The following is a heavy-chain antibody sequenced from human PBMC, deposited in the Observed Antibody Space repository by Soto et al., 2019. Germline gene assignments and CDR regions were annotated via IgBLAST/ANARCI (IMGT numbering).Heavy chain of an antibody. J-gene: IGHJ4*02. D-gene: IGHD6-19*01. Sequence: ASVKVSCKASGYTFSDYYIHWIRQAPGQGLELMGWINPNSGSTHFAKKFQGRVTMTSXXXXXXGXMXLXSXRSDXTALYFCGRGRAPGPSGDFWGQGTRVTVSS. CDR2: INPNSGST. CDR1: GYTFSDYY. V-gene: IGHV1-2*02. CDR3: GRGRAPGPSGDF.